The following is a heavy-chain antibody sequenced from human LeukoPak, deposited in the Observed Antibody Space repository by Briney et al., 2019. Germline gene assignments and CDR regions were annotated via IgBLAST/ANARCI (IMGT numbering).Heavy chain of an antibody. Sequence: GGSLRLSCAASGFTFSSYAMHWVRQAPGKGLEWVAVISYDGSNKYYADSVKGRFTISRDNSKNTLYLQMNSLRAEDTAVYYCAKGGLWFGELLDAFDIWGQGTMVTVSS. D-gene: IGHD3-10*01. CDR1: GFTFSSYA. J-gene: IGHJ3*02. CDR3: AKGGLWFGELLDAFDI. V-gene: IGHV3-30-3*01. CDR2: ISYDGSNK.